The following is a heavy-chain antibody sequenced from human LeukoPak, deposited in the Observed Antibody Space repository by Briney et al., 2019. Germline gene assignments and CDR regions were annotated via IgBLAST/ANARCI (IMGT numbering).Heavy chain of an antibody. CDR2: ISGSGGST. D-gene: IGHD3-16*01. CDR1: GFTFSSYA. V-gene: IGHV3-23*01. J-gene: IGHJ3*02. Sequence: GGSLRLPCAASGFTFSSYAMSWVRQAPGKGLEWVSAISGSGGSTYYADSVKGRFTISRDNSKNTLYLQMNSLRAEDTAVYYCAKDPTFGGVADAFDIWGQGTMVTVSS. CDR3: AKDPTFGGVADAFDI.